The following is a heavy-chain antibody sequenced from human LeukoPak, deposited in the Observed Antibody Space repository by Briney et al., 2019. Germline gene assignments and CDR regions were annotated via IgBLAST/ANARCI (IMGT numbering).Heavy chain of an antibody. CDR3: ARDAGGGAWSLDPYYFDY. D-gene: IGHD3-3*01. Sequence: GASVKVSCKASGYTFTSYYMHWVRQAPGQGLEWMGIINPSGGSTSYAQKFQGRVTMTRDMSTSTVYMELSSLRSEDTAVYYCARDAGGGAWSLDPYYFDYWGQGTLVTVSS. CDR2: INPSGGST. CDR1: GYTFTSYY. V-gene: IGHV1-46*01. J-gene: IGHJ4*02.